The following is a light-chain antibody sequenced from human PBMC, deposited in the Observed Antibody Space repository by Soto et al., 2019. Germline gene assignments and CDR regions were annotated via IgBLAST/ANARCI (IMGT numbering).Light chain of an antibody. CDR2: DNN. CDR3: GTWDSRLSAGFYV. Sequence: QSVLTQPPSVSAAPGQKVTISCSGSSSNIGNNYVSWYQQLPGTAPKLLIYDNNKRPSGIPDRFSGSKSGTSATLGITGVQTGDEADYYCGTWDSRLSAGFYVFGTGTKVPVL. J-gene: IGLJ1*01. CDR1: SSNIGNNY. V-gene: IGLV1-51*01.